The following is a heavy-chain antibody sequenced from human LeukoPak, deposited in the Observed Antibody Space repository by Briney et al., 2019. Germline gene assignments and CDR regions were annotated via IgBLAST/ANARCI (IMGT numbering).Heavy chain of an antibody. J-gene: IGHJ5*02. V-gene: IGHV3-23*01. CDR2: ISGDAVTS. CDR1: GFTFKNYA. D-gene: IGHD3-22*01. Sequence: GGSLRLSCAASGFTFKNYAMNWVRQSPGQGLEWVSTISGDAVTSWYADSVKGRFTVSRDNSKNIVFLQMNNLRAEDTAVYYCAEKDSGGSYNWFDPWGQGTLVTVSS. CDR3: AEKDSGGSYNWFDP.